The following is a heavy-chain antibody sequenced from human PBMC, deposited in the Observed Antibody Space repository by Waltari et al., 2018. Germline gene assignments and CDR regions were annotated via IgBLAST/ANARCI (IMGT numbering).Heavy chain of an antibody. Sequence: QVQLVQSGAEVKKPGTSVKVSCKASGGTFSSYALSWVRQAPGQGLEWMGGIIPICGTANYAQKFQGRVTITADESTSTAYMELSSLRSEDTAVYYWARALGIAAAGTFDYWGQGTLVTVSS. V-gene: IGHV1-69*01. CDR2: IIPICGTA. CDR1: GGTFSSYA. D-gene: IGHD6-13*01. J-gene: IGHJ4*02. CDR3: ARALGIAAAGTFDY.